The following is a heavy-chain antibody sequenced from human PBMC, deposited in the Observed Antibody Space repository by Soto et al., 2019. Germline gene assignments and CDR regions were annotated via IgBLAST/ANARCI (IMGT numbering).Heavy chain of an antibody. V-gene: IGHV4-31*03. CDR3: ASSVFP. Sequence: QVQLQESGPGLVKPSQTLSLTCTVSGGSISSGGYYWSWIRQHPGKGLEWIGWIYYSGSTYYNPSLXSXXTIAVGTSKSQFSLTLCSVTASDTAVYYCASSVFPWGQGTLVTVSS. CDR2: IYYSGST. J-gene: IGHJ5*02. CDR1: GGSISSGGYY. D-gene: IGHD1-26*01.